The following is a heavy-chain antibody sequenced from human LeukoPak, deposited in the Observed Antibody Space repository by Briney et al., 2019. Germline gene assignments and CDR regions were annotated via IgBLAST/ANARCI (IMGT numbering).Heavy chain of an antibody. V-gene: IGHV3-23*01. J-gene: IGHJ4*02. CDR1: GFTFSSYA. D-gene: IGHD2-2*01. CDR2: ISGSGGST. CDR3: AKIGYCSSTSCLDY. Sequence: GGSLRLSCAASGFTFSSYAMSWVRQAPGKGLEWVSAISGSGGSTYYADSVKGRFTISRDNSKNTLYLQMTSLRDDGTAVYYCAKIGYCSSTSCLDYWGQRTLVT.